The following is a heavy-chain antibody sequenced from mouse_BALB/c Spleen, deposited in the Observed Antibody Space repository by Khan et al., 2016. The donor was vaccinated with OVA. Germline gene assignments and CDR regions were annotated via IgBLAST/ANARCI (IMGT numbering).Heavy chain of an antibody. J-gene: IGHJ2*01. CDR3: ARVYGRDVDN. V-gene: IGHV3-2*02. Sequence: EVQLVESGPGLVTPSQSLSLTCTVTGYSITTDYAWNWIRQFPGNILEWMGYLTYSGNTHYYPSLYSRISLPRAPSTNQFFLLLKSVTTEDTAREYGARVYGRDVDNWGQGTTLTVAS. D-gene: IGHD1-1*01. CDR2: LTYSGNT. CDR1: GYSITTDYA.